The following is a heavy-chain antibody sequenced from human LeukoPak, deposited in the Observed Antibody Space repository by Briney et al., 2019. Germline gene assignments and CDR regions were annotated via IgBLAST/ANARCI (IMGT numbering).Heavy chain of an antibody. D-gene: IGHD6-19*01. J-gene: IGHJ5*02. V-gene: IGHV3-23*01. CDR1: GFTFSSYA. CDR2: ISGSGGST. Sequence: PGGSLRLSCAASGFTFSSYAMSWVRQAPGKGLEWVSAISGSGGSTYYADSVKGRFTISRDNSKNTLYLQMNGLRAEDTAVYYCAKDHSGWYLGWFDPWGQGTLDTVSS. CDR3: AKDHSGWYLGWFDP.